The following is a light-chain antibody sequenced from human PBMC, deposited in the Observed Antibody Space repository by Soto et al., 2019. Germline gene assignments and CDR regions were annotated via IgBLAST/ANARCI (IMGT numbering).Light chain of an antibody. CDR3: QQYNNWPYT. Sequence: EIVMTQSPATLSVSPGERATLSCRASQSVSSNLAWYQQKPGQAPRLLIYGASTRATGIPARFSGSGSGTEFTLTISSLQSEDFAFYYCQQYNNWPYTFAQGTKREIK. CDR2: GAS. CDR1: QSVSSN. V-gene: IGKV3-15*01. J-gene: IGKJ2*01.